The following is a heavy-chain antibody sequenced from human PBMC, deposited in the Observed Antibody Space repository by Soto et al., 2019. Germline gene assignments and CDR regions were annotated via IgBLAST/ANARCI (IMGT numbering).Heavy chain of an antibody. CDR3: ATRCITTSCLDSY. CDR1: GFTFSIYH. Sequence: GGSLRLSCAASGFTFSIYHMNWVRQAPGKGLEWVSSIGGSGSHIYYADSVKGRFTISRDNAKNSLYLQMSNLRAEDTAVYYCATRCITTSCLDSYWGQGSLVTVSS. J-gene: IGHJ4*02. CDR2: IGGSGSHI. V-gene: IGHV3-21*01. D-gene: IGHD3-22*01.